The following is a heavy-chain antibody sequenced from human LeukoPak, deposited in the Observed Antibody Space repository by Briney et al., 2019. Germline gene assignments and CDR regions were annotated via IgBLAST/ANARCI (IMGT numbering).Heavy chain of an antibody. D-gene: IGHD3-16*02. CDR3: ARERAARRLRLGELSPLGY. V-gene: IGHV1-8*01. Sequence: ASVKVSCKASGYTFTSYDINWVRQATGQGLEWMGWMNPNSGNTGYAQKFQGRVTMTRNTSISTAYMELSSLRSEDTAVYYCARERAARRLRLGELSPLGYWGQGTLVTVSS. CDR1: GYTFTSYD. J-gene: IGHJ4*02. CDR2: MNPNSGNT.